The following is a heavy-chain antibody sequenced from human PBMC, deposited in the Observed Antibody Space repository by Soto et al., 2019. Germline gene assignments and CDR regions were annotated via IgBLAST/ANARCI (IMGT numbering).Heavy chain of an antibody. J-gene: IGHJ4*02. D-gene: IGHD2-15*01. CDR1: GFTFSSYA. V-gene: IGHV3-23*01. CDR2: ISSGAGT. CDR3: AKNVGGNCYQPIDY. Sequence: GESLKISCAASGFTFSSYAMSWVRQVPGKGLEWVSAISSGAGTYYVDSVKGRFTISRDNSKNTLYLQMNSLRAEDTAVYYCAKNVGGNCYQPIDYWGQGALVTVSS.